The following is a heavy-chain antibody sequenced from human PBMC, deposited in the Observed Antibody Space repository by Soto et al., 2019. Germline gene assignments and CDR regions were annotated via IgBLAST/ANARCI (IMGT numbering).Heavy chain of an antibody. CDR2: IYYSGST. CDR1: GGSIIDSGSFY. J-gene: IGHJ5*02. D-gene: IGHD2-15*01. V-gene: IGHV4-31*03. CDR3: ARGEVVASNCFDP. Sequence: QVQMQESGPGLVKPSQTLYLTCSVSGGSIIDSGSFYWNWIRQHPGKGLEWIGYIYYSGSTYYNRSLKSRATISLDTSKNQFYLKLTSVTAADTAIYYCARGEVVASNCFDPWGQGTLVTVSS.